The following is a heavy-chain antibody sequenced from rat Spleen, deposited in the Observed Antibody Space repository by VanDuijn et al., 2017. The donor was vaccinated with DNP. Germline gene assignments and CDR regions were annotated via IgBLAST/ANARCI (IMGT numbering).Heavy chain of an antibody. V-gene: IGHV5-25*01. CDR1: GLTFSDYY. D-gene: IGHD1-11*01. Sequence: EVQLVESGGGLVQPGRSLKLSCAASGLTFSDYYMAWVRQAPKKGLEWVASISTSGEYTHYGDSVKGRFTISRDNAKSTLYLQMNSLRSEDTATYYCARRDGGTADYWGQGVVVTVSS. J-gene: IGHJ2*01. CDR3: ARRDGGTADY. CDR2: ISTSGEYT.